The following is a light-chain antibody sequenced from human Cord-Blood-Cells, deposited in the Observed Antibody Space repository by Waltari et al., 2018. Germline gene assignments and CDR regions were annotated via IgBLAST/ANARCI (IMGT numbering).Light chain of an antibody. Sequence: SYELTQPPSVSVSPGQTASTTCPGDTSGDKYASWYQQKPGQSPVLVIYQDSKRPSGIPERFSGSNSGNTATLTISGTQAMDEADYYCQAWDSSTLVVFGGGTKLTVL. CDR2: QDS. J-gene: IGLJ2*01. V-gene: IGLV3-1*01. CDR3: QAWDSSTLVV. CDR1: TSGDKY.